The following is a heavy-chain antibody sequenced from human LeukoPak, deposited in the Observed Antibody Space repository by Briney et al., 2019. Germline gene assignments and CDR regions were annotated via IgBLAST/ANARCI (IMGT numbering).Heavy chain of an antibody. V-gene: IGHV1-18*01. CDR2: ISAYSGNT. CDR1: GYTFTSYG. Sequence: EASVKVSCKASGYTFTSYGISWVRQAPGQGLEWMGWISAYSGNTNYAQKLQGRVTMTTDTSTSTAYMELRSLRSDDTAVYYCARASDDFWSGYYDYWGQGTLVTVSS. J-gene: IGHJ4*02. D-gene: IGHD3-3*01. CDR3: ARASDDFWSGYYDY.